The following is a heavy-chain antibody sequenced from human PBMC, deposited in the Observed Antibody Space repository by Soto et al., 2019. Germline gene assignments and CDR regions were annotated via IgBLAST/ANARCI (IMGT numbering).Heavy chain of an antibody. J-gene: IGHJ6*04. CDR2: INPNGGST. CDR1: GYTFTSYY. Sequence: QVQLVQSGAEVKKPGASVKVSCKASGYTFTSYYIHWVRQAPGQGLEWMGIINPNGGSTNYAQKFQGRVTLTRDTSTSTVYMDPSSLRSEDTAVYFCGRGLFAADVWGKGASVTVSS. CDR3: GRGLFAADV. V-gene: IGHV1-46*03.